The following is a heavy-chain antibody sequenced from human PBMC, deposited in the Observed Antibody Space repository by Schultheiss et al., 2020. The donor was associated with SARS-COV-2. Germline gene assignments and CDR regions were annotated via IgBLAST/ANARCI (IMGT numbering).Heavy chain of an antibody. CDR1: GGTFSSYA. J-gene: IGHJ6*02. V-gene: IGHV1-69*04. Sequence: KISCKASGGTFSSYAISWVRQAPGQGLEWMGRIIPILGIANYAQKFQGRVTMTRDTSISTAYMELSSLRSEDTAVYYCARSVGPFGMDVWGQGTTVTVSS. CDR2: IIPILGIA. CDR3: ARSVGPFGMDV.